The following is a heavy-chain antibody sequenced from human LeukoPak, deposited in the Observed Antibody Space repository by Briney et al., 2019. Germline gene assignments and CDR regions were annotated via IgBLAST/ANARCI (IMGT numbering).Heavy chain of an antibody. CDR2: IYYSGST. V-gene: IGHV4-31*03. Sequence: PSETLSLTCTVSGGSISSGGYYWSWIRQHPGQGLEWIGYIYYSGSTYYNPSLKSRVTISVDTSKNQFSLKLSSVTAADTAVYYCARGRDGSGSYFDYWGQGTLVTVSS. CDR3: ARGRDGSGSYFDY. J-gene: IGHJ4*02. D-gene: IGHD3-10*01. CDR1: GGSISSGGYY.